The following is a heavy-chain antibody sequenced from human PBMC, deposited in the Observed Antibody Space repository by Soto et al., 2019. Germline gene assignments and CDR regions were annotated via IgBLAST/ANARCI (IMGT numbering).Heavy chain of an antibody. V-gene: IGHV3-23*01. Sequence: GGSLRLSCAASGFTFSSYSMSWVRQAPGKGLEWVSGFSTGGDGGTTYYIDSVKGRFTISRDNSKNMLFLQMNSLRGEDTAIYYCSKKVNSGSGSQYFDFWGQGILVTVSS. J-gene: IGHJ4*02. CDR3: SKKVNSGSGSQYFDF. D-gene: IGHD3-10*01. CDR1: GFTFSSYS. CDR2: TGGDGGTT.